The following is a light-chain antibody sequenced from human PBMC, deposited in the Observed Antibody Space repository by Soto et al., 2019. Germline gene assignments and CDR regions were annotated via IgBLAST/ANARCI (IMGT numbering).Light chain of an antibody. CDR1: SSDVGAYNY. J-gene: IGLJ1*01. CDR3: SSYTINRLFV. CDR2: EIY. V-gene: IGLV2-14*01. Sequence: QSALTQPASVSGSPGQSITISCTGTSSDVGAYNYVSWYQHHPGKATKLMVYEIYNRPSGASSRFSGSKSGNTASLTISGLQAEDEAAYYCSSYTINRLFVFGTGTKLTVL.